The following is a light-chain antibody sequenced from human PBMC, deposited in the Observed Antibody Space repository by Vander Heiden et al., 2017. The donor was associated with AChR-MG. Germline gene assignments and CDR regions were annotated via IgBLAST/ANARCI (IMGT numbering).Light chain of an antibody. CDR2: ATS. V-gene: IGKV1-NL1*01. CDR3: QQDDVNPPT. CDR1: QDIRNA. Sequence: DIHMTQSPSSLSASVGDRVTLTCRASQDIRNALAWYQQKPGKAPALLLYATSRLQSGVPSRFSGGGSGTDFTLTISSLQPEDFATYVCQQDDVNPPTFGQGTKLEIK. J-gene: IGKJ1*01.